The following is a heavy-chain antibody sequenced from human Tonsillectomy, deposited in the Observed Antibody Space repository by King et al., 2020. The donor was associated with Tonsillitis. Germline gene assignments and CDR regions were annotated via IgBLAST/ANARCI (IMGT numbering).Heavy chain of an antibody. D-gene: IGHD5-24*01. CDR3: ARVGRDGYGGV. Sequence: VQLQQWGAGLLKPSETLSLTCAVYGGSFSDYYWSWIRQPPGKGLEWIGEINHSGSNYNPSLKSRVTISVDTSKNQISLKLNSVTAADTAVYYCARVGRDGYGGVWGQGTLVTVSS. V-gene: IGHV4-34*01. J-gene: IGHJ4*02. CDR1: GGSFSDYY. CDR2: INHSGS.